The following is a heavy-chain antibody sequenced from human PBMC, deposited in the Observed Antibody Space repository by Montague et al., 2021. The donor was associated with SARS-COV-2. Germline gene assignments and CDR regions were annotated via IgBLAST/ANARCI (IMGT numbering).Heavy chain of an antibody. Sequence: CAISGDSVAGHTPRWDGNTPAPSSHFDLLCSTYYRTKWYYDYAVSVKSRMTISPDTSKNQFSLQLSSVTPEDRAVYYCARDPRYSLSWSFDYWGQGTLVTVSS. J-gene: IGHJ4*02. CDR2: TYYRTKWYY. CDR1: GDSVAGHTPR. CDR3: ARDPRYSLSWSFDY. V-gene: IGHV6-1*01. D-gene: IGHD6-13*01.